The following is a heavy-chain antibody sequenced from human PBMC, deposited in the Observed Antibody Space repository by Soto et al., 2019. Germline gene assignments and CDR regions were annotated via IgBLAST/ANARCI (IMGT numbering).Heavy chain of an antibody. V-gene: IGHV3-23*01. CDR1: RFTFSDYA. CDR3: AKDQFKANGQFDAFDV. CDR2: IGGDGVNE. D-gene: IGHD2-8*01. Sequence: EVQLLESGGGLVQSGGSLRLSCVASRFTFSDYAMSWVRQAPGKGLEWVSAIGGDGVNEHYTDYVKGRFTISRDNSKNTLYLQMNSLRAEDTAMYYCAKDQFKANGQFDAFDVWGQGTVVTVSS. J-gene: IGHJ3*01.